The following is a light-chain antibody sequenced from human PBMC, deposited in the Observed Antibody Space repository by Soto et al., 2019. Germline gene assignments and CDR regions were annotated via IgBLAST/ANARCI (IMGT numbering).Light chain of an antibody. V-gene: IGLV8-61*01. Sequence: QAVVTQEPSFSVSPGETITLTCGLSSGSVSPSYYPSWIQQTPGQTPRTLIYGINTRSSGVPDRFSGSIRGNKAALTITGAQADDESHYYCVLFVGGGMAFGGGTKVTVL. CDR2: GIN. CDR3: VLFVGGGMA. CDR1: SGSVSPSYY. J-gene: IGLJ2*01.